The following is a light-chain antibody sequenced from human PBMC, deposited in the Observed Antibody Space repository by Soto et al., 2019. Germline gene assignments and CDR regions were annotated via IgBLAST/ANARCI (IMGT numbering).Light chain of an antibody. CDR3: QQYGTSLRT. CDR2: GAS. V-gene: IGKV3-20*01. CDR1: QSVSRSY. J-gene: IGKJ1*01. Sequence: EIVLTQSPGTLSLSPGERATLSCRASQSVSRSYLAWYQQKPGQAPRLLIYGASSRATGIPDRFSGSGSGTDFSLTVSRLEPEDFAVYSCQQYGTSLRTFGQGTKVDIK.